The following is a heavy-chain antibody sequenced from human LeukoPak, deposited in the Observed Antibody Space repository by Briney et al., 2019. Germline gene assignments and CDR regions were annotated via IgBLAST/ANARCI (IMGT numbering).Heavy chain of an antibody. D-gene: IGHD3-10*01. J-gene: IGHJ4*02. CDR1: GYTFTSYG. CDR3: ARGHTFGELLFMFDY. Sequence: ASVKVSCKASGYTFTSYGISWVRQAPGQGLEWMGWISAYNGNTNYAQKLQGRVTMTTDTSTSTAYMELRSLRSDDTAVYYCARGHTFGELLFMFDYWGQGTLVTVSS. CDR2: ISAYNGNT. V-gene: IGHV1-18*01.